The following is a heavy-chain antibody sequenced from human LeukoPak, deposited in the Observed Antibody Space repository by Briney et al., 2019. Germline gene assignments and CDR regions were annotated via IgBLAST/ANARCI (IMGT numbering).Heavy chain of an antibody. CDR3: ARVGGRRITIFGVVINPYNWFDP. CDR1: GYTFTSYD. Sequence: ASVKVSCKASGYTFTSYDINWVRQATGQGLEWMGWMNPNSGNTGYAQKFQGRVTMTRNTSISTAYMELSSLRSEDTAVYYCARVGGRRITIFGVVINPYNWFDPWGQGTLVTVSS. J-gene: IGHJ5*02. V-gene: IGHV1-8*01. CDR2: MNPNSGNT. D-gene: IGHD3-3*01.